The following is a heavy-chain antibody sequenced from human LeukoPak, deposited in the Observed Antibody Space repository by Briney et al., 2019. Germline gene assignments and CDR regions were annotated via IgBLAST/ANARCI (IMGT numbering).Heavy chain of an antibody. CDR2: INTDGSST. CDR3: AKGGRGFGELLVY. V-gene: IGHV3-74*01. Sequence: GGSLRLSCAASGFTFSNYWMHWVRQAPGKGLVWVSHINTDGSSTNYADSVKGRFTISRDNAKNSLYLQMNSLRAEDTAVYYCAKGGRGFGELLVYWGQGTLVTVSS. J-gene: IGHJ4*02. D-gene: IGHD3-10*01. CDR1: GFTFSNYW.